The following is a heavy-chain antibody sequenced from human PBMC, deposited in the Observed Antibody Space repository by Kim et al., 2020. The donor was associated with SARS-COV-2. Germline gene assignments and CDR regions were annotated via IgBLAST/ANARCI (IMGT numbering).Heavy chain of an antibody. V-gene: IGHV3-9*01. CDR1: GFTFDDYA. J-gene: IGHJ4*01. CDR2: ISWNSGSI. Sequence: GGSLRLSCAASGFTFDDYAMHWVRQAPGKGLEWVSGISWNSGSIGYADSVKGRFTISRDNAKNSLYLQMNSLRAEDTALYYCAKAKRGYCSSTSCYYFD. CDR3: AKAKRGYCSSTSCYYFD. D-gene: IGHD2-2*01.